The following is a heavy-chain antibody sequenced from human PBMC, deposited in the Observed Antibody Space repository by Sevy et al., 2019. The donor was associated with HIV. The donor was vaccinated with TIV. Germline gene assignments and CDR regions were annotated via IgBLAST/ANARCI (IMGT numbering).Heavy chain of an antibody. V-gene: IGHV3-33*01. CDR1: GFTFSNYA. CDR2: IWSDGAYQ. Sequence: GGSLRLSCAATGFTFSNYAMHWVRQAPGKGMEWVAIIWSDGAYQYHGDSVKGRFTISRDNSKNTPYLQMNNVRVEETAVYYCARGGYYYDNAAYYALDSWGQGTLVTVSS. J-gene: IGHJ4*02. D-gene: IGHD3-22*01. CDR3: ARGGYYYDNAAYYALDS.